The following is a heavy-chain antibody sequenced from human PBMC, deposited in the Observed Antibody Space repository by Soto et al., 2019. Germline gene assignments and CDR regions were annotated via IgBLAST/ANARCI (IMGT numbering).Heavy chain of an antibody. D-gene: IGHD3-16*01. CDR1: GFTFSSYG. Sequence: GGSLRLSCAASGFTFSSYGMHWVRQAPGKGLEWVAVISYDGSNKYYADSVKGRFTISRDNSKNTLYLQMNSLRAEDTAVYYCAKVHGGLGYYYYYMDVWGKGTTVTVSS. CDR2: ISYDGSNK. CDR3: AKVHGGLGYYYYYMDV. V-gene: IGHV3-30*18. J-gene: IGHJ6*03.